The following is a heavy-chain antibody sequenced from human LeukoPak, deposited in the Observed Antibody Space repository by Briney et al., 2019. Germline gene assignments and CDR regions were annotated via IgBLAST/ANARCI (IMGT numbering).Heavy chain of an antibody. J-gene: IGHJ3*02. D-gene: IGHD3-22*01. V-gene: IGHV4-34*01. CDR2: INHSGST. CDR3: ARSTYYYDSSGYYELAAFDI. CDR1: GGSFSGYY. Sequence: PSETLSLTCAVYGGSFSGYYWSWIRQPPGKGLEWIGEINHSGSTNYNPSLKSRVTISVDTSKNQFSLKLSSVTAADTAVYYCARSTYYYDSSGYYELAAFDIWGQGTMVTVSS.